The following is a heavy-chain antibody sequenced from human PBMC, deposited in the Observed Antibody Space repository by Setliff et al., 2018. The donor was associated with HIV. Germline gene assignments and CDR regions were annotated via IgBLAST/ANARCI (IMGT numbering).Heavy chain of an antibody. J-gene: IGHJ4*02. CDR2: SIPPFGTV. V-gene: IGHV1-69*05. Sequence: GASVKVSCKASGDTFSNSALTWVRQAPGQGLEWMGGSIPPFGTVKYAQKFQGRVTITTDELMTTAYMELSSLRSEDTAVYYCLRRDSSGWYGGLDYWGQGTLVTVSS. D-gene: IGHD6-19*01. CDR3: LRRDSSGWYGGLDY. CDR1: GDTFSNSA.